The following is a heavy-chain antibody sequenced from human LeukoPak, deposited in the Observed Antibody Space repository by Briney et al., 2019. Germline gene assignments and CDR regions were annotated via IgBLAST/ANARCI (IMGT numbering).Heavy chain of an antibody. V-gene: IGHV3-23*01. D-gene: IGHD1-1*01. CDR3: ARAPNWRFDH. J-gene: IGHJ4*02. CDR2: ISGSGGST. Sequence: GGSLRLSCAASGFSFSNYWMHWVRQAPGKGLEWVSAISGSGGSTYYADSVKGRFTISRDDSKNTLYLHMNSLRAEDTAVYYCARAPNWRFDHWGQGTLVTVSS. CDR1: GFSFSNYW.